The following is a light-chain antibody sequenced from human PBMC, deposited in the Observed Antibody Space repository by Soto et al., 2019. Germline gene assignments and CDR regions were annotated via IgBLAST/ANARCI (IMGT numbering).Light chain of an antibody. J-gene: IGKJ5*01. CDR1: QSVSNNY. CDR2: DAS. Sequence: EIVMTQSPGTLSLSPGERATLSCRASQSVSNNYLAWYQQKPGQAPRLLIYDASNRVTGIPVRFSGSGSGTDFTLTISSLEPEDFAVYYCQQRSNWPLITFGQGTRLETK. V-gene: IGKV3-11*01. CDR3: QQRSNWPLIT.